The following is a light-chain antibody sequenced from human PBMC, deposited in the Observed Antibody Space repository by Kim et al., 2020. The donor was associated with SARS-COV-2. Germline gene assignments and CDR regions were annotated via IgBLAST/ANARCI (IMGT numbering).Light chain of an antibody. CDR1: QRGGSRY. J-gene: IGKJ5*01. CDR2: DAS. Sequence: PGDVPTPPSWAGQRGGSRYLAWYQQKPGLARRLLIYDASSRATGIPDRFSGSGSGTDFTLTISRLEPEDFGVYYCQHDGSSPITFGQGTRLEIK. CDR3: QHDGSSPIT. V-gene: IGKV3D-20*01.